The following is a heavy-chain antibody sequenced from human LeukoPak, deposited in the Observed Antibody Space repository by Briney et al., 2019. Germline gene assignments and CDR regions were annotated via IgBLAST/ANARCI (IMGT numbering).Heavy chain of an antibody. CDR3: ARDSRITIFGVADAFDI. J-gene: IGHJ3*02. D-gene: IGHD3-3*01. CDR1: EYTLTGLS. Sequence: GASVKVSCKVSEYTLTGLSVHWVRLAPGKGLEWMGGFDPEDVDTIYAQKFEGRVTMTEDTSTDTAYLELSSLRSEDTAVYYCARDSRITIFGVADAFDIWGQGTMVTVSS. CDR2: FDPEDVDT. V-gene: IGHV1-24*01.